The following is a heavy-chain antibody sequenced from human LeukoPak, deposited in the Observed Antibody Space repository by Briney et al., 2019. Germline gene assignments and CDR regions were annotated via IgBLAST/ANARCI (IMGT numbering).Heavy chain of an antibody. CDR1: GFTFSRYG. V-gene: IGHV3-30*02. Sequence: GGSLRLSCGASGFTFSRYGMHWVRQAPGKGLEWVTCIRKDGSDKYYADSVKGRFTISRDSSKNMVYLQMTSLRAEDTALYYCAKDSNWAFDYWGQGTLVSVSS. CDR2: IRKDGSDK. D-gene: IGHD7-27*01. CDR3: AKDSNWAFDY. J-gene: IGHJ4*02.